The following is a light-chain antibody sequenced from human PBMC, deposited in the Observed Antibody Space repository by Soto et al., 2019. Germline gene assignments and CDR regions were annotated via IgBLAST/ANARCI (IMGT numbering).Light chain of an antibody. CDR1: QTISNW. V-gene: IGKV1-5*01. J-gene: IGKJ2*02. CDR3: QHSNSHLCT. CDR2: AAS. Sequence: DIQMTQSPSSLSASVGDRVTITCRASQTISNWLAWYQQKPGRAPKLLIYAASTLESGVPSRFSGRGSGTEFTLTISSLQSDDFATYYCQHSNSHLCTFGQGTKLEI.